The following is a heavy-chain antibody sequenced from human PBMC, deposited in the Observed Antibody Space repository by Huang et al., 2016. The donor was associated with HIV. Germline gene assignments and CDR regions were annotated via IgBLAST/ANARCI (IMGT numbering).Heavy chain of an antibody. D-gene: IGHD6-19*01. Sequence: QVQLVQSGPEVKKPGASVKVSCQTSGYIFSNYDINWVRQAPGQGLEWMGWRNPNRGKTAYGQNFQGRVTLTRSTSTGAADMVVNSLTSQDTAVYYCARLTSGWYQDYWGQGTLVTVSS. V-gene: IGHV1-8*01. CDR1: GYIFSNYD. CDR3: ARLTSGWYQDY. J-gene: IGHJ4*02. CDR2: RNPNRGKT.